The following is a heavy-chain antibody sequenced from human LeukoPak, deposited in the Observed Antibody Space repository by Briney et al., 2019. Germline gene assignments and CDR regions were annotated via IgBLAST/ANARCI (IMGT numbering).Heavy chain of an antibody. CDR2: INHSGST. V-gene: IGHV4-34*01. D-gene: IGHD4-17*01. CDR3: ARALDDYGDYWERPPYVLSGTHFDY. J-gene: IGHJ4*02. CDR1: GGSFSGYY. Sequence: PSETLSLTCAVYGGSFSGYYWSWIRQPPGKGLEWIGEINHSGSTNYNPSLKSRVTISVDTSKNQFSLKLSSVTAADTAVYYCARALDDYGDYWERPPYVLSGTHFDYWGQGTLVTVSS.